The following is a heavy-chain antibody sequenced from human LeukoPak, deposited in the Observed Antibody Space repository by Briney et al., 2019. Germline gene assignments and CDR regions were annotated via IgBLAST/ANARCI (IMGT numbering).Heavy chain of an antibody. CDR3: ARGQIGYTPWFDP. V-gene: IGHV4-34*01. Sequence: PSETLSLTCAVYGGSFSGYYWSWIRQPPGKGLEWIGEINHSGSTNYNPSLKSRVTISVDTSKNQFSLKLSSVTAADTAVCYCARGQIGYTPWFDPWGQGTLVTVSS. J-gene: IGHJ5*02. D-gene: IGHD5-24*01. CDR2: INHSGST. CDR1: GGSFSGYY.